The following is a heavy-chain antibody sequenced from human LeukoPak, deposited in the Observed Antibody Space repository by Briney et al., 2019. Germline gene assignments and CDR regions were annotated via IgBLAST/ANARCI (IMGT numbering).Heavy chain of an antibody. J-gene: IGHJ4*02. CDR3: AVNRGIAAQLPLDY. Sequence: ASVKVSCKASGYTFTSYGISWVRQAPGQGLEWMGWISAYNGNTNYAQKLQGRVTMTTDTSTSTAYMELRSLRSDDTAVYYCAVNRGIAAQLPLDYWGQGTLVTVSS. CDR1: GYTFTSYG. CDR2: ISAYNGNT. D-gene: IGHD6-13*01. V-gene: IGHV1-18*01.